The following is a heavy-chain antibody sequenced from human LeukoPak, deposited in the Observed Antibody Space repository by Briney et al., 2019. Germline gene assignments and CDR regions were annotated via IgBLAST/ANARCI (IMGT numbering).Heavy chain of an antibody. D-gene: IGHD5-12*01. V-gene: IGHV3-9*01. Sequence: PGGSLRLSCAASGFTFDDYAMHWVRQAPGKGLEWVSGISWNSGSIGYADSVKGRFTISRDNAKNSLYLQMNSLRAEDTALYYCAKDSTMWLRLDYFDYWGQGTLVTVSS. CDR1: GFTFDDYA. CDR3: AKDSTMWLRLDYFDY. J-gene: IGHJ4*02. CDR2: ISWNSGSI.